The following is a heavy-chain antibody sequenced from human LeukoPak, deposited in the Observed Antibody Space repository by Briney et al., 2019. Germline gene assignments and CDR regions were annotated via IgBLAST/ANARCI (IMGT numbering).Heavy chain of an antibody. CDR2: ISGSGATT. V-gene: IGHV3-23*01. J-gene: IGHJ4*02. Sequence: GGSLRLSCAASGLTFGSYAMNWVRQAPGKGLEWVSAISGSGATTYYTDSVKGRFSISRDNSKNTLHLQMNSLRAEDTAVYYCAKTLEARFWSGYFNFDYWGQGTLVTVSS. CDR1: GLTFGSYA. D-gene: IGHD3-3*01. CDR3: AKTLEARFWSGYFNFDY.